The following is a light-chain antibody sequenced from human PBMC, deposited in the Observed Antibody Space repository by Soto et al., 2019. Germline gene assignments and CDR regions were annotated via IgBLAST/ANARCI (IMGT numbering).Light chain of an antibody. Sequence: QSPLTQPASVSGSPGQSITISCTGTSSDIGNYDFVSWYQQVPGTAPTAMIYEVSSRPSGVANRFSGSKSGNTASLTISGLQAEDEASYYCSSYTTSTSFFLFGGGTKVTVL. CDR2: EVS. V-gene: IGLV2-14*01. CDR3: SSYTTSTSFFL. CDR1: SSDIGNYDF. J-gene: IGLJ2*01.